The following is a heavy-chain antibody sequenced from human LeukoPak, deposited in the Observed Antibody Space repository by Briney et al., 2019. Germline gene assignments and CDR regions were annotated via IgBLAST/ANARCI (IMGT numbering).Heavy chain of an antibody. V-gene: IGHV3-7*01. D-gene: IGHD3-3*01. J-gene: IGHJ4*02. Sequence: GGSLRLSCAASGFTFSSYWMSWVRQAPGKGLEWEANIKQDGSEKYYVDSVKGRFTISRDNAKNSLYLQMNSLRAEDTAVYYCARGSITIFGVVIDRRYYFDYWGQGTLVTVSS. CDR2: IKQDGSEK. CDR3: ARGSITIFGVVIDRRYYFDY. CDR1: GFTFSSYW.